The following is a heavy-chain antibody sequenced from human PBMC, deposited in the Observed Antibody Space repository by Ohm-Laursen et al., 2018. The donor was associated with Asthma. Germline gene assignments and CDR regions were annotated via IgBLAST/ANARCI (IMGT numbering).Heavy chain of an antibody. Sequence: TLSLTCAVSGGSISSGGYSWSWIRQPPGKGLEWIGYIYHSGSTYYNPSLKSRVTISVDRSKNQFSLKLSSVTAADTAVYYCARVGIVVDEYYFGYWGQGTLVTVSS. CDR2: IYHSGST. D-gene: IGHD3-22*01. CDR3: ARVGIVVDEYYFGY. V-gene: IGHV4-30-2*01. J-gene: IGHJ4*02. CDR1: GGSISSGGYS.